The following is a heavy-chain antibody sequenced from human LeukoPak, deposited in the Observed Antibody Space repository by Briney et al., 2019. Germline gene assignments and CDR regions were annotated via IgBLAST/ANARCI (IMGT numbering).Heavy chain of an antibody. Sequence: GGSLRLSCAASGFTFSNAWMSWVRHAPGKGLEWVGRIKSKTDRGTTDYAAPVKGRFTISRDDSNNTLYLQMNSLKTEDTAVYYCTTAETYYYDSSGYTQFDYWGQGTLVTVSS. CDR3: TTAETYYYDSSGYTQFDY. D-gene: IGHD3-22*01. CDR1: GFTFSNAW. V-gene: IGHV3-15*01. J-gene: IGHJ4*02. CDR2: IKSKTDRGTT.